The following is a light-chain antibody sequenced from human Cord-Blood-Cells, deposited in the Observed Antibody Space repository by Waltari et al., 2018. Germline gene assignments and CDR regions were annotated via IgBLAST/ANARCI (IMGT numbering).Light chain of an antibody. CDR1: SSDVGGYNY. Sequence: QSALTQPAPASGSPGQSITISCTGTSSDVGGYNYVTWYQPPPGKAPKLMVYDVSNRPAGVSNRGSGPKSGNTACRTISGLQAKDEAGYYCSSYTSSITLVFGGGTKLTVL. CDR3: SSYTSSITLV. CDR2: DVS. J-gene: IGLJ3*02. V-gene: IGLV2-14*03.